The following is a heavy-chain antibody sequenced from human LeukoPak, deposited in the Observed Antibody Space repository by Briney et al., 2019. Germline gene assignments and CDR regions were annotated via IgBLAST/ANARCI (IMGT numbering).Heavy chain of an antibody. V-gene: IGHV3-7*01. CDR2: IKQDGSEK. D-gene: IGHD2-2*01. J-gene: IGHJ4*02. Sequence: QAGGSLRLSCAASKFTFSSYWMSWVRQAPGKGLEWVANIKQDGSEKYYVDSVKGRFTISRDNAKNSLYLQMNSLRAEDTAVYYCARVVGQLLFDYWGQGTLVTVSS. CDR3: ARVVGQLLFDY. CDR1: KFTFSSYW.